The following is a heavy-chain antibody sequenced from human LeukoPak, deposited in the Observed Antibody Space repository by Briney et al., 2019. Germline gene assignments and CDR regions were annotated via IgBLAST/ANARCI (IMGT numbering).Heavy chain of an antibody. Sequence: SSETLSLTCTVSGGSISSYYWSWIRQPPGKGLEWIGYLYYSGSTNYNPSLKSRVTISIDTSKNQFSLKLSSVTAADTAVYYCARHGYSSGSWGQGTLVTVSS. J-gene: IGHJ4*02. CDR3: ARHGYSSGS. CDR2: LYYSGST. V-gene: IGHV4-59*08. CDR1: GGSISSYY. D-gene: IGHD6-19*01.